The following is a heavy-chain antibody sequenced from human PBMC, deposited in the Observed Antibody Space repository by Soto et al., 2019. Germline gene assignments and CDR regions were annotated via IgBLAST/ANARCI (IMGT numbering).Heavy chain of an antibody. V-gene: IGHV1-69*13. J-gene: IGHJ3*02. CDR2: IIPIFGTA. Sequence: SVKVSCKASGGTFSSYAISWVRQAPGQGLEWMGGIIPIFGTANYAQKFQGRVTITADESTSTAYMELSSLRSEDTAVYYCARDPLTYNDSSGYYESGAFDIWGQGTMVTVSS. CDR1: GGTFSSYA. D-gene: IGHD3-22*01. CDR3: ARDPLTYNDSSGYYESGAFDI.